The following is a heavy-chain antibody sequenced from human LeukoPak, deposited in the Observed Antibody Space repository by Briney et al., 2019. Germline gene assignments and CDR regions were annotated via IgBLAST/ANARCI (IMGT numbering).Heavy chain of an antibody. CDR3: ATCYISWFDP. V-gene: IGHV4-39*01. J-gene: IGHJ5*02. CDR2: IYYSGST. D-gene: IGHD2-2*02. CDR1: GGSISSSSYY. Sequence: SSETLSLICTVSGGSISSSSYYWGWIRQPPGKGLEWIGSIYYSGSTYYNPSLKSRVTISVDTSKNQFSLKLSSVTAADTAVYYCATCYISWFDPWGQGTLVTVSS.